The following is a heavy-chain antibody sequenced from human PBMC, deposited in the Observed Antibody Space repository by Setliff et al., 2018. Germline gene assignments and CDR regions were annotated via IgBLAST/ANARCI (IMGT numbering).Heavy chain of an antibody. CDR2: INPNSGGT. Sequence: GASVKVSCKASGYTFTGYYMHWVRQAPGQGLEWMGWINPNSGGTNYAQKLQGRVTMTTDTSTNTAYMEVRSLGSDDTAMYYCARAVGYCSGGSCYKGDDYWGQGTLVTSPQ. CDR1: GYTFTGYY. CDR3: ARAVGYCSGGSCYKGDDY. J-gene: IGHJ4*02. V-gene: IGHV1-2*02. D-gene: IGHD2-15*01.